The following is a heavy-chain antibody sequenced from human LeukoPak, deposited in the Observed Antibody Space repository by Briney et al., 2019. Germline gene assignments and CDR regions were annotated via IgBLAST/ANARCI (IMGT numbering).Heavy chain of an antibody. V-gene: IGHV3-30-3*01. CDR2: ISYDGSNK. Sequence: GGSLRLSCAASGFTFSSYAMHWVRQAPGKGLEWVAVISYDGSNKYYADSVKGRFTISRDNSKNTLYLQMNSLRAEDTAVYYCAREGTRRYCSSTSCPWYFDYWGQGTLVTVSS. D-gene: IGHD2-2*01. CDR3: AREGTRRYCSSTSCPWYFDY. CDR1: GFTFSSYA. J-gene: IGHJ4*02.